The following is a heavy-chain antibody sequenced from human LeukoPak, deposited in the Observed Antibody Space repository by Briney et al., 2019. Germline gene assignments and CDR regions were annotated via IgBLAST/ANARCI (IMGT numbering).Heavy chain of an antibody. D-gene: IGHD3-3*01. J-gene: IGHJ4*02. V-gene: IGHV3-7*01. Sequence: GGSLRLSCAASGFTFSSYWMSWVRQAPGKGLEGVANIKQDGSEKYYVDSVKGRFTISRDNAKNSLYLQMNSLRAEDTAVYYCARGPTYYDFWSGYYHFDYWGQGTLVTVSS. CDR1: GFTFSSYW. CDR2: IKQDGSEK. CDR3: ARGPTYYDFWSGYYHFDY.